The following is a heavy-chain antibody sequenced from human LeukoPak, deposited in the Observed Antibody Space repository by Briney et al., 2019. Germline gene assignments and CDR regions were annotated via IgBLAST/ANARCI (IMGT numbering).Heavy chain of an antibody. J-gene: IGHJ6*02. CDR1: GGSISSGVYC. Sequence: PSQTLSLTCTVSGGSISSGVYCWSWIRQRPGEGLQWIGYICSSGSAYYNASLKSRVSMSTDTSNNQFSLKLNSVTAADTAVYYCARDGGGSLHGTDVWGQGTTVTVSS. CDR3: ARDGGGSLHGTDV. V-gene: IGHV4-31*03. D-gene: IGHD2-15*01. CDR2: ICSSGSA.